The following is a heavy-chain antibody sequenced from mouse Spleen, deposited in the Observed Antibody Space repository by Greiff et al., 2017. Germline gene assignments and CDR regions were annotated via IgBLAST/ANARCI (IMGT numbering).Heavy chain of an antibody. CDR2: ISSGGSYT. D-gene: IGHD1-1*01. CDR1: GFTFSSYA. CDR3: ARHPHYYGSTFDY. Sequence: EVQVVESGGGLVKPGGSLKLSCAASGFTFSSYAMSWVRQTPEKRLEWVATISSGGSYTYYPDSVKGRFTISRDNAKNTLYLQMSSLRSEDTAMYYCARHPHYYGSTFDYWGQGTTLTVSS. J-gene: IGHJ2*01. V-gene: IGHV5-9-3*01.